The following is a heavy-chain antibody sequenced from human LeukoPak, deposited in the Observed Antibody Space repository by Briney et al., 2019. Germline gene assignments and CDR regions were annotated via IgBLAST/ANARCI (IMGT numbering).Heavy chain of an antibody. J-gene: IGHJ4*02. CDR1: GFTFSSYS. V-gene: IGHV3-21*01. CDR2: ISSSSSYI. CDR3: ARARAAEGFDY. Sequence: PGRSLRLSCAASGFTFSSYSMNWVRQAPGKGLEWVSSISSSSSYIYYADSVKGRFTISRDNAKNSLYLQMNSLRAEDTAVYYCARARAAEGFDYWGQGTLVTVSS. D-gene: IGHD6-13*01.